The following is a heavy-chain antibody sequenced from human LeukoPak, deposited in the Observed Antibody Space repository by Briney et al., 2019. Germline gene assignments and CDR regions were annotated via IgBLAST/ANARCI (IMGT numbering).Heavy chain of an antibody. D-gene: IGHD6-6*01. CDR2: INHSGST. CDR3: ARRQLVRYWFDP. Sequence: SETLTLTCAVYGGSFSGYYWSWIRQPPGKGLEWIGEINHSGSTNYNPSLKSRVTISVDTSKNQFSLKLSSVTAADTAVYSCARRQLVRYWFDPWGQGTLVTVSS. CDR1: GGSFSGYY. V-gene: IGHV4-34*01. J-gene: IGHJ5*02.